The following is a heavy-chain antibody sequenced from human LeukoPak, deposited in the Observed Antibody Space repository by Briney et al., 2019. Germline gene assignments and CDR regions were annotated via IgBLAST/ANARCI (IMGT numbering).Heavy chain of an antibody. CDR2: IYYRGST. Sequence: SETLSLTCSVSGGSISSYYWSWIRQPPRKGLEWIGYIYYRGSTNYNPSLKSRVTVSVDTSKNQFSLKLSSVTAADPAEYYCAREEGYYYDSSGNLNAFDIWGQGTMVTVSS. V-gene: IGHV4-59*01. J-gene: IGHJ3*02. CDR1: GGSISSYY. CDR3: AREEGYYYDSSGNLNAFDI. D-gene: IGHD3-22*01.